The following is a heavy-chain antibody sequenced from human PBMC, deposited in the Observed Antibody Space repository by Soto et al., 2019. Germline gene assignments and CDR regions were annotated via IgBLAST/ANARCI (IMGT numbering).Heavy chain of an antibody. J-gene: IGHJ4*02. D-gene: IGHD4-4*01. CDR1: GGSFSGYY. V-gene: IGHV4-34*01. CDR2: INHSGST. Sequence: QVQLQQWGAGLLKPSETLSLTCAVYGGSFSGYYWSWIRQPPGKGLEWIGEINHSGSTNYNPSLKSRSTISVDTSKNQFSLKLSSVTAADTAVYYCARGSRDYSNYKCDYWGQGTLVTVSS. CDR3: ARGSRDYSNYKCDY.